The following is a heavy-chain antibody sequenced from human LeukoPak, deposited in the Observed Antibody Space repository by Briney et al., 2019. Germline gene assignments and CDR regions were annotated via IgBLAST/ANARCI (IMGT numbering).Heavy chain of an antibody. J-gene: IGHJ6*02. CDR3: AKDPIAVAGNNYYRMDV. CDR2: ISSDGSNK. Sequence: PGGSLRLACAASGFTFSNDGMYWVRQAPSKGLEWVAVISSDGSNKYYGDSVKGRFTNSRDNSKNTLYLQMNSLRAEDTAVFYCAKDPIAVAGNNYYRMDVWGQGTTVTVPS. V-gene: IGHV3-30*18. CDR1: GFTFSNDG. D-gene: IGHD6-19*01.